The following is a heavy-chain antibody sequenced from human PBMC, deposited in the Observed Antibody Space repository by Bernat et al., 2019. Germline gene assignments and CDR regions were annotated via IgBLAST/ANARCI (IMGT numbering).Heavy chain of an antibody. CDR1: GYTFSSYS. V-gene: IGHV1-46*01. D-gene: IGHD6-6*01. Sequence: QVQLVQSGAEVKKPGASVKVSCRVSGYTFSSYSLHWPRQAPGQGLEWMAIINPGDGSTTYAQNFQGGVAVTRDTSTTTVYMDLSGLRSEDTAVYYCARDFSTSHASFDCWGQGTLVTVSS. CDR2: INPGDGST. CDR3: ARDFSTSHASFDC. J-gene: IGHJ4*02.